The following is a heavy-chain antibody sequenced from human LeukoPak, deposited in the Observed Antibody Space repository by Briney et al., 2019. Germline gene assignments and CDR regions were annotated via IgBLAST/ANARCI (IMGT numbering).Heavy chain of an antibody. D-gene: IGHD2-8*02. V-gene: IGHV4-61*01. CDR2: ISYSGST. CDR1: GGSVSSGSYY. CDR3: ARRGTGGRSFDI. Sequence: SETLSLTCTVSGGSVSSGSYYWTWIRQPPGKGLEWIGYISYSGSTNFNPSLKSRVTISVDTSKNQFSVNLSSVTAADTAVYYCARRGTGGRSFDIWGQGTMVTVSS. J-gene: IGHJ3*02.